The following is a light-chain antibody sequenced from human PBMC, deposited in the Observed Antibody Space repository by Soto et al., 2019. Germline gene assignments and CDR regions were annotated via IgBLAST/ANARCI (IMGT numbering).Light chain of an antibody. CDR2: AAS. CDR3: QHYCSSPPWT. CDR1: QSVSSTY. J-gene: IGKJ1*01. V-gene: IGKV3-20*01. Sequence: DIVLTQSPGTLSLSPGERATLSCRASQSVSSTYLAWYQQKPGQAPRLLIFAASNRATGIPDRFSGSGSGTDFTLTISSLEPEDFALYYCQHYCSSPPWTFGQGTKVEVK.